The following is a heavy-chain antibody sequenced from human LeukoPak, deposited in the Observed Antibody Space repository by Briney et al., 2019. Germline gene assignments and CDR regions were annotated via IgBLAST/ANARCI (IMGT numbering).Heavy chain of an antibody. Sequence: GGSLRLSCAASGFTFSNYTMMWVRQAPGKGLEWVSSISGSGAGTYYADSVKGRFTISRDNSKNTLYLQMNSLRAEDTAVYYCWNLVSRTSIVDPWGQGTLVTVST. V-gene: IGHV3-23*01. CDR3: WNLVSRTSIVDP. J-gene: IGHJ5*02. CDR2: ISGSGAGT. CDR1: GFTFSNYT. D-gene: IGHD1-1*01.